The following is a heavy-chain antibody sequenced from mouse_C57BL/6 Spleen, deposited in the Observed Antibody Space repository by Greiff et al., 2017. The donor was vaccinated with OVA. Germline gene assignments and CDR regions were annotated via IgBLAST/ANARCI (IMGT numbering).Heavy chain of an antibody. D-gene: IGHD1-1*01. J-gene: IGHJ1*03. CDR3: ARPYYGSSYWYFDV. V-gene: IGHV1-85*01. CDR1: GYTFTSYD. Sequence: VKLMESGPELVKPGASVKLSCKASGYTFTSYDINWVKQRPGQGLEWIGWIYPRDGSTKYNEKFKGKATLTVDTSSSTAYMELHSLTSEDSAVYFCARPYYGSSYWYFDVWGTGTTVTVSS. CDR2: IYPRDGST.